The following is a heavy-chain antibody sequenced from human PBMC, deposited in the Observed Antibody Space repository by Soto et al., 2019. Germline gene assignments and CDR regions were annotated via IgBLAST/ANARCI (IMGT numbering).Heavy chain of an antibody. CDR3: ARGDYYDTSGPFSDAFDI. CDR1: GFIFSDHA. V-gene: IGHV3-30-3*01. CDR2: ISNDGSRK. Sequence: GGSLRLSCAASGFIFSDHAMHWFRQAPGKGLEWVTVISNDGSRKFYAESLKGRLTISRDNAKNSLYLQMNSLRAEDTAVYFCARGDYYDTSGPFSDAFDIWGQGTMVTVSS. D-gene: IGHD3-22*01. J-gene: IGHJ3*02.